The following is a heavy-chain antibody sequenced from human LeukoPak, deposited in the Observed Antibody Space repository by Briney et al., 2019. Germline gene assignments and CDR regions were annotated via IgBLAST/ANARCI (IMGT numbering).Heavy chain of an antibody. Sequence: PGGSLRLSCAASGFKFSTYEMNWVRQAPGKGLEWVSYISSAGSTIYYADSVKGRFTISRDNAENSLYLQMNSLRAEDTAFYFCAKRGVVIRVFLVGFHKEAFYFESWGQGALVTVSS. V-gene: IGHV3-48*03. D-gene: IGHD3/OR15-3a*01. CDR3: AKRGVVIRVFLVGFHKEAFYFES. CDR1: GFKFSTYE. J-gene: IGHJ4*02. CDR2: ISSAGSTI.